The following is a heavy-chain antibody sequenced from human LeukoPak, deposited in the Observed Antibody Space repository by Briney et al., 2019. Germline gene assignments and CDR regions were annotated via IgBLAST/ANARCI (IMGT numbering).Heavy chain of an antibody. V-gene: IGHV3-74*01. CDR1: GFTFSSYW. CDR3: ANQPERYCSGGSCLPSTG. D-gene: IGHD2-15*01. CDR2: INSDGSTT. J-gene: IGHJ4*02. Sequence: PGGSLRLSCAASGFTFSSYWMYWVRQAPGKGLVWVSRINSDGSTTSYADSVKGRFTISRDNAKNTLYLQMNSLRAEDTAVYYCANQPERYCSGGSCLPSTGWGQGTLVTVSS.